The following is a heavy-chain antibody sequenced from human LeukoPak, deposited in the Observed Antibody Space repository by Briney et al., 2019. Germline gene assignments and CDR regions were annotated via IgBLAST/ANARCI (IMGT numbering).Heavy chain of an antibody. CDR2: ISSSSSTI. CDR3: AATTMVVTGGVYYGMDV. Sequence: GGSLRLSCAASGFTFSSYSMNWVRQAPRKGLEWVSYISSSSSTIYYADSVKGRFTISRDNAKNTLYLQMNSLRAEDTAVYYCAATTMVVTGGVYYGMDVWGQGTTVTVSS. CDR1: GFTFSSYS. J-gene: IGHJ6*02. D-gene: IGHD4/OR15-4a*01. V-gene: IGHV3-48*04.